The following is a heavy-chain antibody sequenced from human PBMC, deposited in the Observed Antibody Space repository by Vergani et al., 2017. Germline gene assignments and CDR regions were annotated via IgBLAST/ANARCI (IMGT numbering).Heavy chain of an antibody. CDR2: IYYSGST. J-gene: IGHJ6*03. V-gene: IGHV4-61*08. CDR3: ARGNYDFWSGYYNHYYYYYMDV. D-gene: IGHD3-3*01. CDR1: GGSISSGGYY. Sequence: QVQLQESGPGLVKPSQTLSLTCTVSGGSISSGGYYWSWIRQPPGKGLEWIGYIYYSGSTNYNPSLKSRVTISVDTSKNQFSLKLSSVTAADTAVYYCARGNYDFWSGYYNHYYYYYMDVWGKGTTVTVSS.